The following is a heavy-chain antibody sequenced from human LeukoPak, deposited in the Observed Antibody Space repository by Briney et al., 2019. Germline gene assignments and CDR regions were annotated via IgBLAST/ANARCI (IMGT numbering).Heavy chain of an antibody. CDR1: GFTFSSYA. V-gene: IGHV3-23*01. CDR3: AKSTDYCGGDCHDDDAFDI. D-gene: IGHD2-21*02. Sequence: GGSLRLSCAASGFTFSSYAMSWVRQAPGKGLEWVSAISGSGGSTYYADSVKGRFTISRDNSKNTLYLQMNSLRAEDTAVYYCAKSTDYCGGDCHDDDAFDIWGQGTMVTVSS. J-gene: IGHJ3*02. CDR2: ISGSGGST.